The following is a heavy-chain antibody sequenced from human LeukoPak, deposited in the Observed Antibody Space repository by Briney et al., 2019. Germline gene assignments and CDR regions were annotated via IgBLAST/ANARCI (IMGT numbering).Heavy chain of an antibody. Sequence: SETLSLTCAVYGGSFSGYYWSWIRQPPGKGLEWIGEINHSGSTNYNPSLKSRVTISVDTSKNQFSLKLSSVTAADTAVYYCARGSRNFWSGYLLLDYWGQGTLVTVSS. CDR2: INHSGST. J-gene: IGHJ4*02. CDR1: GGSFSGYY. D-gene: IGHD3-3*01. CDR3: ARGSRNFWSGYLLLDY. V-gene: IGHV4-34*01.